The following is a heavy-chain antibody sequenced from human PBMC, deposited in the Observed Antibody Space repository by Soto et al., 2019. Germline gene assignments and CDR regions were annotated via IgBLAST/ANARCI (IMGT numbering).Heavy chain of an antibody. Sequence: GASLRLSCAASGFTFSAYGMQWVRQAPGKGLEWVAFIWHDESKKFYAASVRGRVIISRDNSRNTLYLQMNSLRADDTAVYYCASQAFDNWGQGTLVTVSS. V-gene: IGHV3-33*01. CDR1: GFTFSAYG. J-gene: IGHJ4*02. CDR2: IWHDESKK. CDR3: ASQAFDN.